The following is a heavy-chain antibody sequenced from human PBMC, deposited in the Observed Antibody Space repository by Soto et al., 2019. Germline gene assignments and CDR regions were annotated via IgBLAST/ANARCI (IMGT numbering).Heavy chain of an antibody. D-gene: IGHD2-15*01. CDR3: AKEEDIVVVVADGCFDY. J-gene: IGHJ4*02. Sequence: GGSLRLSCAASGFTFSSYAMSWVRQAPGKGLEWVSAISGSGGSTYYADSVKGRFTISRDNSKNTLYLQMNSLRAEDTAVYYCAKEEDIVVVVADGCFDYWGQGTLVTVSS. CDR2: ISGSGGST. CDR1: GFTFSSYA. V-gene: IGHV3-23*01.